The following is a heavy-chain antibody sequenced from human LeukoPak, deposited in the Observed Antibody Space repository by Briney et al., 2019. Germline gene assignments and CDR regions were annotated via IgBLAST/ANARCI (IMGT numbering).Heavy chain of an antibody. J-gene: IGHJ3*02. CDR1: GFTFSNYD. D-gene: IGHD6-19*01. V-gene: IGHV3-23*01. CDR3: AKDPPRGSSDSFDI. CDR2: ISGSGSSS. Sequence: GGSLRLSCVASGFTFSNYDMNWVRQAPGKGLEWVSGISGSGSSSYYADSVKGRFTISRDNSKNTLYLQLDSLRVEDSAVYYCAKDPPRGSSDSFDIWVQGTGITVSS.